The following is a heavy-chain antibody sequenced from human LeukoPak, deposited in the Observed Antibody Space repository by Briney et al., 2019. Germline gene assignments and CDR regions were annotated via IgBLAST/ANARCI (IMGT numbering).Heavy chain of an antibody. CDR1: GFTFSNAW. CDR3: TTDPHDYYDSSGYGPDAFDI. D-gene: IGHD3-22*01. J-gene: IGHJ3*02. Sequence: GGSLRLSCAASGFTFSNAWMSWVRQAPGKGLEWVGRIKSKTDGGTTDYAAPVKGRFTISRDDSKNTLYLQMNSLKTEDTAVYYCTTDPHDYYDSSGYGPDAFDIWGQGTMVTVSS. V-gene: IGHV3-15*01. CDR2: IKSKTDGGTT.